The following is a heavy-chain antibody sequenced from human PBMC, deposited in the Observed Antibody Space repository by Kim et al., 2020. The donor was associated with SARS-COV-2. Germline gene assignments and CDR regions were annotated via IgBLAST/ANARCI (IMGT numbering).Heavy chain of an antibody. CDR1: GYTFTSYY. V-gene: IGHV1-46*01. D-gene: IGHD6-19*01. J-gene: IGHJ4*02. CDR2: INPSGGST. CDR3: ARDPVSSSGWHTLGY. Sequence: ASVKVSCKASGYTFTSYYMHWVRQAPGQGLEWMGIINPSGGSTSYAQKFQGRVTMTRDTPTSTVYMELSSLRSEDTAVYYCARDPVSSSGWHTLGYWGQGTLVTVSS.